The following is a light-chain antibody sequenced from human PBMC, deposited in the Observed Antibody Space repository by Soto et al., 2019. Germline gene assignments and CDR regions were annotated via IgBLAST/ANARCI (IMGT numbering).Light chain of an antibody. J-gene: IGLJ1*01. CDR3: CSYAGSHTFDV. V-gene: IGLV2-11*01. CDR1: SSDVGRYTY. CDR2: DVT. Sequence: QSVLTQPRSVSGSPGQSVTISCTGTSSDVGRYTYVSWYQQHPGKAPKLLISDVTKRPSGVPDRFSGSKSGNTASLTISRLQAEDEADYYCCSYAGSHTFDVFGTGTKLTVL.